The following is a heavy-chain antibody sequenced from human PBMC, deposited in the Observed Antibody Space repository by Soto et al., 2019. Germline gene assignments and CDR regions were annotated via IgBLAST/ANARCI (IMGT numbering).Heavy chain of an antibody. J-gene: IGHJ4*02. D-gene: IGHD3-22*01. V-gene: IGHV3-23*01. Sequence: PGGSLRLSCAAPGFTFSSYAMSWVRQAPGKGLEWVSAISGSGGSTYYADSVKGRFTISRDNSKNTLYLQMNSLRAEDTAVYYCAKALNRYYYDSSGYYPFDYWGQGTLVTVSS. CDR2: ISGSGGST. CDR1: GFTFSSYA. CDR3: AKALNRYYYDSSGYYPFDY.